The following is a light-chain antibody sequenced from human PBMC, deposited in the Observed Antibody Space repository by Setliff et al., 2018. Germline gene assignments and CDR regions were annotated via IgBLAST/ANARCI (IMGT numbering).Light chain of an antibody. J-gene: IGLJ1*01. CDR1: SSDVGGINH. V-gene: IGLV2-8*01. Sequence: QSALTQPPSASGSPGQSVTISCTRTSSDVGGINHVSWYQQHPGKAPRLMIFEVSKRPSGVPDRFSGSKSGNTASLTVSGLQAEDEADYYCSSYAGNYIYVFGTGTKATV. CDR3: SSYAGNYIYV. CDR2: EVS.